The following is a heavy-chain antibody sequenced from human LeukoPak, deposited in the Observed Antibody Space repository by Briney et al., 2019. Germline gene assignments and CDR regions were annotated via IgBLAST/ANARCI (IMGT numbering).Heavy chain of an antibody. CDR1: GGSISSSSYY. V-gene: IGHV4-39*07. Sequence: SETLSLTCTVSGGSISSSSYYWGWIRQPPGKGLEWIGSIYYSGSTYYNPSLKSRVTISVDTSKNQFSLKLSSVTAEDTAVYYCAKSAPGIAAAQDPYFDYWGQGTLVTVSS. CDR2: IYYSGST. J-gene: IGHJ4*02. D-gene: IGHD6-13*01. CDR3: AKSAPGIAAAQDPYFDY.